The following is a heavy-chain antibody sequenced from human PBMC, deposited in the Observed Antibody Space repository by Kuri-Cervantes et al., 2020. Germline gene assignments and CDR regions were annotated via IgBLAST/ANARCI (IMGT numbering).Heavy chain of an antibody. D-gene: IGHD2-15*01. J-gene: IGHJ4*02. V-gene: IGHV3-30*14. CDR2: ISYDGSNK. CDR3: ARRGYCSGGSCYGAYYFDY. Sequence: LSLTCAASGFTFSSYAMHWVRQAPGKGLEWVAVISYDGSNKYYADSVKGRFTISRENAKNSLYLQMNSLRAGDTAVYYCARRGYCSGGSCYGAYYFDYWGQGTLVTVSS. CDR1: GFTFSSYA.